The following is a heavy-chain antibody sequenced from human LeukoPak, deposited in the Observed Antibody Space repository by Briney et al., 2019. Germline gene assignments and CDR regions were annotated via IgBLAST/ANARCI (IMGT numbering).Heavy chain of an antibody. V-gene: IGHV4-59*08. Sequence: PSETLSLTCTVSGGSISSYYWSWIRQPPGKGLEWIAYVHNNGETKHNPSLKSRDTISVDTPNNQISLRLSSVTAADTAMYYCAGQPAATAAFDIWGLGTMVTVSS. D-gene: IGHD5-18*01. CDR3: AGQPAATAAFDI. J-gene: IGHJ3*02. CDR1: GGSISSYY. CDR2: VHNNGET.